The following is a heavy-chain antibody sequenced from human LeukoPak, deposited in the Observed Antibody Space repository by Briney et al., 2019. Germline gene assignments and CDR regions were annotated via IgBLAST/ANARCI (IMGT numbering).Heavy chain of an antibody. CDR3: AKRSSYCSSTSCPFYGMDV. D-gene: IGHD2-2*01. CDR1: GFTFSGYA. Sequence: GGSLRLSCAASGFTFSGYAMSWVRQAPGKGLEWVSAISGSGGSTYYADSVKGRFTISRDNSKNTLYLQMNSLRAEDTAVYYCAKRSSYCSSTSCPFYGMDVWGQGTTVTVSS. J-gene: IGHJ6*02. V-gene: IGHV3-23*01. CDR2: ISGSGGST.